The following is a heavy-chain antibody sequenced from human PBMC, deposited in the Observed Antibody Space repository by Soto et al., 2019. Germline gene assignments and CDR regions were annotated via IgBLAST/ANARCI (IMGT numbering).Heavy chain of an antibody. Sequence: GGSLRLSCAASGFSFSDFEMSWVRQAPGKGLEWVSYISSVDTTSHYADSVKGRFTISRDNSKNTLYLQMNSLRAEDTAVYYCAKDLDSGYSYSPPSGYWGQGTLVTVSS. CDR1: GFSFSDFE. J-gene: IGHJ4*02. CDR3: AKDLDSGYSYSPPSGY. D-gene: IGHD5-18*01. V-gene: IGHV3-48*03. CDR2: ISSVDTTS.